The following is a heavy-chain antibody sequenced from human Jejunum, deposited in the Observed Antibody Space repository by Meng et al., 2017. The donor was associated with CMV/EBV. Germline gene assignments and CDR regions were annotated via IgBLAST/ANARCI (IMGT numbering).Heavy chain of an antibody. D-gene: IGHD2-2*01. Sequence: GYTFPSYYIHWVRQAPGQGLEWMGIINPSAGSTTYAQKFQGRVTMTRDTSTSTIYLEVSSLTSEDTAVYYCARRDCSGSSCYFEYWGQGTLVTVSS. CDR2: INPSAGST. J-gene: IGHJ4*02. CDR1: GYTFPSYY. CDR3: ARRDCSGSSCYFEY. V-gene: IGHV1-46*01.